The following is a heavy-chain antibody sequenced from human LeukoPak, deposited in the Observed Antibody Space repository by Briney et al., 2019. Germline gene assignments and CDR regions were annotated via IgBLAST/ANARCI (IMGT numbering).Heavy chain of an antibody. V-gene: IGHV3-13*04. D-gene: IGHD1-26*01. CDR1: GFTFSNYD. CDR2: IGTAGDT. CDR3: TRGANTHFDY. Sequence: GGSLRLSCAASGFTFSNYDMHWVRQATGKGLEWVSAIGTAGDTYYPGSVRGRFTMSRENAKNSSYLQMNSLTAGDTAVYYCTRGANTHFDYWGQGILVTVSS. J-gene: IGHJ4*02.